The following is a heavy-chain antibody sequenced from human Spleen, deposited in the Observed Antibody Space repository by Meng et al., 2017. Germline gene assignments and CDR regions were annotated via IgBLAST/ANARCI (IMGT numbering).Heavy chain of an antibody. CDR2: INPKSGDT. J-gene: IGHJ4*02. D-gene: IGHD6-13*01. Sequence: QGQLGLARAAQKKSAATLKDTCQPSGYTFPDDRLHGVRQAPGQGLEWMGRINPKSGDTHYAQTFQCRVTMTGDTSISTAYMELSGLRSDDTAMYYCARDEDISAAGKLFGDYWGQGTLVTVSS. CDR1: GYTFPDDR. CDR3: ARDEDISAAGKLFGDY. V-gene: IGHV1-2*06.